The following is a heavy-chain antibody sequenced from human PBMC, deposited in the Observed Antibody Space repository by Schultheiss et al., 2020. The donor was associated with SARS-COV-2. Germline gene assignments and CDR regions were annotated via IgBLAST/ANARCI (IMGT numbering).Heavy chain of an antibody. J-gene: IGHJ4*02. V-gene: IGHV4-34*01. CDR3: ARRRAAAFDY. Sequence: SETLSLTCTVSGGSISSYYWSWIRQPPGKGLEWIGEINHSGSTNYNPSLKSRVTMSVDTSKNQFSLKLSSVTAADTAVYYCARRRAAAFDYWGQGTLVTVSS. CDR1: GGSISSYY. CDR2: INHSGST. D-gene: IGHD6-13*01.